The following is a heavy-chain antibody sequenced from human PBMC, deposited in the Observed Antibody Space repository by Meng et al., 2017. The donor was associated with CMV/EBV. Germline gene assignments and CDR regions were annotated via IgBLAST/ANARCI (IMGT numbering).Heavy chain of an antibody. V-gene: IGHV3-33*08. CDR1: GFTFSSYS. D-gene: IGHD1-26*01. CDR2: IWYDGSNK. CDR3: ANTVRPKWNYYGMDV. Sequence: GESLKISCAASGFTFSSYSMNWVRQAPGKGLEWVAVIWYDGSNKYYADSVKGRFTISRDNSKNTLYLQMNSLRAEDTAVYYCANTVRPKWNYYGMDVWGQGTTVTVSS. J-gene: IGHJ6*02.